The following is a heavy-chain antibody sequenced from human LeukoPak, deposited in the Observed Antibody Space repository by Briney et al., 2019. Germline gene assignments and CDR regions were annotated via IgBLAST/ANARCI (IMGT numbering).Heavy chain of an antibody. CDR3: ARGTPSELWDY. D-gene: IGHD1-1*01. Sequence: SETLSLTCTVSGDSITSYYWSWVRQPPGKGLEWIGYIYYTGSTNYNPSLKSRVTMSVDTSKNQFSLKLTSVTAADTAVYYCARGTPSELWDYWGQGTLVTVSS. V-gene: IGHV4-59*08. CDR2: IYYTGST. CDR1: GDSITSYY. J-gene: IGHJ4*02.